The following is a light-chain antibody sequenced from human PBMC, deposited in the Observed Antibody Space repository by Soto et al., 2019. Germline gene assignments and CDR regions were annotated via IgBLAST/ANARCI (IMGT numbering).Light chain of an antibody. CDR2: GAS. V-gene: IGKV3-20*01. CDR1: QSVSSSY. CDR3: QQYGISAPIT. Sequence: EVVLTQSPVTLSLSPGERATLSCRASQSVSSSYLAWYQQKPGQAPRLLIYGASSRATGIPDRFSGSGSGTDFTLTISSLEPEDFAVYYCQQYGISAPITFGQGTRREVK. J-gene: IGKJ5*01.